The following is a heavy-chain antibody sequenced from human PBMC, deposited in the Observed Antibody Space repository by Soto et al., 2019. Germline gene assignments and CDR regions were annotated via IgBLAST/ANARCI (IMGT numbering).Heavy chain of an antibody. CDR1: GGTFSSYA. CDR2: IIPIFGTA. V-gene: IGHV1-69*01. D-gene: IGHD3-9*01. J-gene: IGHJ6*02. Sequence: QVQLVQSGAEVKKPGSSVKVSCKASGGTFSSYAISWVRQAPGQGLEWMGGIIPIFGTANYATKFQGRVTITADESTSTAYMELSSLRSEDTAVYYCASDYDILTGYYSPTYYYYYGMDVWGQGTTVTVSS. CDR3: ASDYDILTGYYSPTYYYYYGMDV.